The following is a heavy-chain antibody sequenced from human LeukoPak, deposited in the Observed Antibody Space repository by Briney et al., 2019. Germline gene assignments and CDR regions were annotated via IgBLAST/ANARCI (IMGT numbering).Heavy chain of an antibody. CDR1: GYTFTGYY. D-gene: IGHD2-2*02. V-gene: IGHV1-2*02. CDR2: INPNSGGT. J-gene: IGHJ4*02. CDR3: ARSRYCSSTSCYRTGYSSGWYGSH. Sequence: ASVKVSCKASGYTFTGYYMHWVRQAPGQGLERMGWINPNSGGTNYAQKFQGRVTMTRDTSISTAYMELSRLRSDDTAVYYCARSRYCSSTSCYRTGYSSGWYGSHWGQGTLVTVSS.